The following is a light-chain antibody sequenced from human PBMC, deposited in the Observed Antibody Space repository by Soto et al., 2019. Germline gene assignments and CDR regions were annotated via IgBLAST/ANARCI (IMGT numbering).Light chain of an antibody. Sequence: DIQMTQSPSTLSASVGDRVTITCRASQNINNWLAWYQQKPGKAPKVLIYMASNLQSGVSSRLSGGGSGTEFTLTISSLQPDDFATDYCQQYKSYPWTFGRGTKVEIK. CDR3: QQYKSYPWT. CDR2: MAS. J-gene: IGKJ1*01. CDR1: QNINNW. V-gene: IGKV1-5*03.